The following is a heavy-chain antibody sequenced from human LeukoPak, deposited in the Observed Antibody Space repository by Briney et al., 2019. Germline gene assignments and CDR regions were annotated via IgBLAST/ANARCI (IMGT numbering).Heavy chain of an antibody. CDR3: ARTYCSGGSCYSRGFDY. J-gene: IGHJ4*02. D-gene: IGHD2-15*01. CDR1: GGTFSSYA. CDR2: IIPIFGTA. V-gene: IGHV1-69*06. Sequence: ASVKVSCKASGGTFSSYAISWVRQAPGQGLEWMGGIIPIFGTANYAQKFQGRVTITADKSTSTAYMELSSLRSEDTAVYYCARTYCSGGSCYSRGFDYWGQGTLVTVSS.